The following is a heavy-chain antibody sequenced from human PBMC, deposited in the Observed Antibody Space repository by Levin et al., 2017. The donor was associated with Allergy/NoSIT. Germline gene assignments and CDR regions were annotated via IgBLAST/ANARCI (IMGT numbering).Heavy chain of an antibody. CDR1: GGSLSGYY. CDR2: INHSGSA. J-gene: IGHJ4*02. Sequence: SQTLSLTCAVSGGSLSGYYWTWIRQPPGKGLEWIGEINHSGSASYNPSLRSRVTMSVGTSKNQFSLKLISVTAADTAVYYCARLAGYSRGWYLPYWGQGTLVTVSS. V-gene: IGHV4-34*01. D-gene: IGHD6-19*01. CDR3: ARLAGYSRGWYLPY.